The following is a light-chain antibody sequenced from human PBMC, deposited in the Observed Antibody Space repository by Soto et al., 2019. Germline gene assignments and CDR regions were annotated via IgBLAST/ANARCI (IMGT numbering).Light chain of an antibody. CDR2: GAS. CDR3: QQYNYSPRT. V-gene: IGKV3-15*01. J-gene: IGKJ1*01. Sequence: EIMMTQSPATLSVSPGERATLSCRASHTVTSNLAWYQQKPGQAPRLLIYGASTRATGIPARFSGSGSGTEFTLTIYSLQSEDFAVYYCQQYNYSPRTFGQGTKVEIK. CDR1: HTVTSN.